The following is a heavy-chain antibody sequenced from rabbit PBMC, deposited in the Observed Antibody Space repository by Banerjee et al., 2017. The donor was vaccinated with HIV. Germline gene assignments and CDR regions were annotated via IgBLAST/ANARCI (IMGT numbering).Heavy chain of an antibody. Sequence: QEQLVESGGGLVQPGGSLKLSCKASGFDFSSYGVSWVRQAPGKGLEWIGYIDPVFGSTIYASWVNGRFTISRSTSLNTVDLKMTSLTAADTATYFCARVVQSYDDYFNLWGQGTLVTVS. CDR2: IDPVFGST. J-gene: IGHJ4*01. D-gene: IGHD2-1*01. V-gene: IGHV1S47*01. CDR3: ARVVQSYDDYFNL. CDR1: GFDFSSYG.